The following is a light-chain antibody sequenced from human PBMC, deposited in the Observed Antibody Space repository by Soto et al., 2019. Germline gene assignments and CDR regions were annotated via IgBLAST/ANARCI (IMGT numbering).Light chain of an antibody. J-gene: IGLJ2*01. CDR2: ENS. Sequence: QSVLTQPPSASGSPGQSVTISCTGTSSDVGGGNYVYWYQQHPGKAPKLMIYENSERPSGVPDRFSGSKSGNASSLTVSGLEAEEAADYCCSSYAGSNNFIFGGGTKLTVL. CDR1: SSDVGGGNY. CDR3: SSYAGSNNFI. V-gene: IGLV2-8*01.